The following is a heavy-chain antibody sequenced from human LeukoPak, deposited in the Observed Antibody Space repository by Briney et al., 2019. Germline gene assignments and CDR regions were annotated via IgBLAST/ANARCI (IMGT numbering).Heavy chain of an antibody. J-gene: IGHJ4*02. CDR1: GGSINSSHW. CDR2: IYHSGDT. D-gene: IGHD2-15*01. Sequence: KSSGTLSLTCAVSGGSINSSHWWSWVRQPPGKGLEWIGQIYHSGDTDYNPSLKSRVTMSVDKSNNQFSLKLSSVSAADTAVYYCARDGGGSDCWGQGTLVTVSS. V-gene: IGHV4-4*02. CDR3: ARDGGGSDC.